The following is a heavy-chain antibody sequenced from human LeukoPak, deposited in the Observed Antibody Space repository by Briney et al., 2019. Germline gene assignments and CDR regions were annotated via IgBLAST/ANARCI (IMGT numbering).Heavy chain of an antibody. CDR1: GYSITSGYY. Sequence: PSETLSLTCIVSGYSITSGYYWGWIRQPPGKGLEWIRSIYHSGDTYYNPSLKSRVTISVDASKNQFSLKLDSVTAADTAVYYCAKGTSIGWYYFDYWGQGTLVTVSS. D-gene: IGHD6-19*01. CDR2: IYHSGDT. J-gene: IGHJ4*02. V-gene: IGHV4-38-2*02. CDR3: AKGTSIGWYYFDY.